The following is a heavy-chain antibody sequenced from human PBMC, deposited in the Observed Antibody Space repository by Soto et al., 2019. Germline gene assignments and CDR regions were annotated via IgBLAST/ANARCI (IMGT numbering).Heavy chain of an antibody. V-gene: IGHV3-30-3*01. Sequence: QVQLVESGGGVVQPGRSLRLSCAASGFTFSSYAMHWVRQAPGKGLEWVAVISYDGSNKYYADSVKGRFTISRDNSKNTLYLQMNSLRAEDTAVYYCARDETRFSWAYGMDVWGQGTTVTVSS. CDR3: ARDETRFSWAYGMDV. CDR2: ISYDGSNK. CDR1: GFTFSSYA. D-gene: IGHD3-3*01. J-gene: IGHJ6*02.